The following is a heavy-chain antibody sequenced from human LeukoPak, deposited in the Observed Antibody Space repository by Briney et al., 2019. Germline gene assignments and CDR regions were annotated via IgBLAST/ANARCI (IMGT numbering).Heavy chain of an antibody. Sequence: TLSLTCTVSGGSISSGSYYWSWIRQPAGKGLEGIGRIYTSGSTNYNPSLKSRVTISLDTSENHFSLKLSSVTAADTAVYYCARVTTGGYYNYWGQGTLVTVSS. V-gene: IGHV4-61*02. CDR1: GGSISSGSYY. CDR3: ARVTTGGYYNY. D-gene: IGHD3-22*01. CDR2: IYTSGST. J-gene: IGHJ4*02.